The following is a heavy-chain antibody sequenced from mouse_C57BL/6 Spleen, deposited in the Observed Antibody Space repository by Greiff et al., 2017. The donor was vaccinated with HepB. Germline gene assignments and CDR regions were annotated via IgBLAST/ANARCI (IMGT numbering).Heavy chain of an antibody. CDR2: ISSGSSTI. Sequence: EVKLVESGGGLVKPGGSLKLSCAASGFTFSDYGMHWVRQAPEKGLEWVAYISSGSSTIYYADTVKGRFTISRDNAKNNLFLQMTSLRSEDTAMYYCARITTVVSNFDYWGQGTTLTVSS. CDR3: ARITTVVSNFDY. V-gene: IGHV5-17*01. CDR1: GFTFSDYG. J-gene: IGHJ2*01. D-gene: IGHD1-1*01.